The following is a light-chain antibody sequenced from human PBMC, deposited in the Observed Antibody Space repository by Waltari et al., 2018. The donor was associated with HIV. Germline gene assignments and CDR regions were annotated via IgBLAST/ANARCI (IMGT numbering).Light chain of an antibody. Sequence: DVVMTQSPDSLAVSLGERATINCRSSQNILYNSNNENYLAWYQQKPGQSPKLLIYWASMRQSGVPDRFSGSGSGTDFTLTISSLQAEDVAVYYCQQYYSSPWTFGQGTKVEIK. V-gene: IGKV4-1*01. J-gene: IGKJ1*01. CDR3: QQYYSSPWT. CDR1: QNILYNSNNENY. CDR2: WAS.